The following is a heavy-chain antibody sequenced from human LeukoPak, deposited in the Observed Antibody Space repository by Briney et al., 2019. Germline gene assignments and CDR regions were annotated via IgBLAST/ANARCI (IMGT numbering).Heavy chain of an antibody. D-gene: IGHD6-19*01. CDR1: GFTFGSYS. CDR3: AREGIAVAGTQIDY. V-gene: IGHV3-21*01. CDR2: ISSSSSYI. Sequence: PGGSLRLSCAASGFTFGSYSMNWVRQAPGKGLEWVSSISSSSSYIYYADSVKGRFTISRDNAKNSLYLQMNSLRAEDTAVYYCAREGIAVAGTQIDYWGQGTLVTVSS. J-gene: IGHJ4*02.